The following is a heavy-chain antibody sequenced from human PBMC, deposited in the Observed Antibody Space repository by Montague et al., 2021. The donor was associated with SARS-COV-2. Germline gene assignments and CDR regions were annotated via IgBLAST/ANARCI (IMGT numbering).Heavy chain of an antibody. D-gene: IGHD3-9*01. CDR2: IDYSGNT. CDR1: GGSISTYY. J-gene: IGHJ6*02. Sequence: SETLSLTCTVSGGSISTYYWTWIRQFPGTGLEWIGYIDYSGNTNYNPSLQSRVIISVDRSKIQFSLKLNSVTAADTAIYYCARLPYDNSYGMDVWGQGTTVSVAS. CDR3: ARLPYDNSYGMDV. V-gene: IGHV4-59*01.